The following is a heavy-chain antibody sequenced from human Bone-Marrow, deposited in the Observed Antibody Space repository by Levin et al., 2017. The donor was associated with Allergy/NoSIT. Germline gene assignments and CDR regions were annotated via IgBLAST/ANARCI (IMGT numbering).Heavy chain of an antibody. CDR1: GFTFSSYA. J-gene: IGHJ1*01. V-gene: IGHV3-30-3*01. CDR3: ARVPGIAAAGTDISYFQH. CDR2: ISYDGSNK. Sequence: GESLKISCAASGFTFSSYAMHWVRQAPGKGLEWVAVISYDGSNKYYADSVKGRFTISRDNSKNTLYLQMNSLRAEDTAVYYCARVPGIAAAGTDISYFQHWGQGTLVTVSS. D-gene: IGHD6-13*01.